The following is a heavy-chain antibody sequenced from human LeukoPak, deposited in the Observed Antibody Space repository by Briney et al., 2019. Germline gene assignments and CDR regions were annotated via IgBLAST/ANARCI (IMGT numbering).Heavy chain of an antibody. CDR2: INHGGST. Sequence: SETLSLTCAVYGGSFSGYYWSWIRKPPGKGLEWIGEINHGGSTSYNTSLKSRVTISQDMSKNHFSLKLSSVTAADTAMYFCARNYDILTGYYTLDYWGQGTLVTVSS. J-gene: IGHJ4*02. CDR3: ARNYDILTGYYTLDY. CDR1: GGSFSGYY. V-gene: IGHV4-34*01. D-gene: IGHD3-9*01.